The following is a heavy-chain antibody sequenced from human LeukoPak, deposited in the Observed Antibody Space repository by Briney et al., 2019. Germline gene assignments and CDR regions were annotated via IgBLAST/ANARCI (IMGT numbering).Heavy chain of an antibody. V-gene: IGHV3-7*01. CDR2: IKQDGSEK. Sequence: GGSLRLSCAASGFTFSNYWMNWVRQAPGRGLEWVANIKQDGSEKYYVDSVKGRFTISRDNAKNSLYLQMNSLRAEDTAVYYCARGGSGYSYGKIDYWGQGTLVTVSS. CDR3: ARGGSGYSYGKIDY. J-gene: IGHJ4*02. D-gene: IGHD5-18*01. CDR1: GFTFSNYW.